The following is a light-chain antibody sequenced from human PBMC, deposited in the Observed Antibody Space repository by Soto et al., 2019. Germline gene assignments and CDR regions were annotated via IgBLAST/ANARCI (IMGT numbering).Light chain of an antibody. CDR2: QAS. V-gene: IGKV1-5*03. CDR1: QSITKW. Sequence: DIQMTQSPSTLSASVGDRVTITCRASQSITKWLAWYQQRPGKAPKLLIYQASNLESGVPSRFSGSGFGTEFPRAISGPQTDDFATYFGQQYNNDPWTFGQGTKVEIK. J-gene: IGKJ1*01. CDR3: QQYNNDPWT.